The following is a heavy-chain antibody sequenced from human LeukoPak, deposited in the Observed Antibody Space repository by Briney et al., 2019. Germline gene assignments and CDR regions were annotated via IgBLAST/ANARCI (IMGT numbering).Heavy chain of an antibody. J-gene: IGHJ4*02. CDR2: ISAYNGNT. Sequence: GASVKVSCKASGYTFTSYGISWVRQAPGQGLEWMGWISAYNGNTNYAQKLQGRVTMTTDTSTSTAYMELRSLRSDDTAVYYCARKRSRITETTCFDYWGQGTLVTVSS. CDR3: ARKRSRITETTCFDY. CDR1: GYTFTSYG. D-gene: IGHD1-7*01. V-gene: IGHV1-18*01.